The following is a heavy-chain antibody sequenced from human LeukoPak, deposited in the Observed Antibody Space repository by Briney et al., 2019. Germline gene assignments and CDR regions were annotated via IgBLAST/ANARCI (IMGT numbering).Heavy chain of an antibody. J-gene: IGHJ4*02. D-gene: IGHD2-15*01. CDR3: ARQVVAVDSDYFDY. CDR1: GGSISSYY. V-gene: IGHV4-59*08. Sequence: PETLSLTCTVSGGSISSYYWSWIRQPPGKGLEWIGYIYYSGSTNYNPSLKSRVTISVDTSKNQFSLKLSSVTAADTAVYYCARQVVAVDSDYFDYWGQGTLVTVSS. CDR2: IYYSGST.